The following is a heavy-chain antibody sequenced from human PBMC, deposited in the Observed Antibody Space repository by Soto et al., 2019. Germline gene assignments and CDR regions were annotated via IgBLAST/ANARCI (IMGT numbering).Heavy chain of an antibody. CDR3: ARGGRFLEWLQKNWFDP. CDR1: GESFSGYY. V-gene: IGHV4-34*01. J-gene: IGHJ5*02. Sequence: SETLSLTCAVYGESFSGYYWSWIRQPPGKGLEWIGEINHSGSTNYNPSLKSRVTISVDTSKNQFSLKLSSATAADTAVYYCARGGRFLEWLQKNWFDPWGQGTLVTVSS. D-gene: IGHD3-3*01. CDR2: INHSGST.